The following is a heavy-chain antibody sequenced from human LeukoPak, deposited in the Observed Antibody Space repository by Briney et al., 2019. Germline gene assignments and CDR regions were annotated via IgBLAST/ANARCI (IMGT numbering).Heavy chain of an antibody. V-gene: IGHV3-23*01. CDR3: AKNAGYSYGLYYFDY. D-gene: IGHD5-18*01. Sequence: PGGSLRLSCAASGFTFSSYAMNWVRPAPGKGLEWVSGISGSGGGTYYADSVKGRFTISRDNSKNTVYLQMDSLRAEDSAVYYCAKNAGYSYGLYYFDYWGQGTLVTVSS. CDR1: GFTFSSYA. CDR2: ISGSGGGT. J-gene: IGHJ4*02.